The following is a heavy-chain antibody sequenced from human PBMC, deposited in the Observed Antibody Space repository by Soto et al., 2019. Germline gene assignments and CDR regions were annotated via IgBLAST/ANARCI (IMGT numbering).Heavy chain of an antibody. V-gene: IGHV4-30-4*01. CDR2: IYYSEST. CDR1: GGSISSGDYY. D-gene: IGHD6-13*01. Sequence: SETLSLTCTVSGGSISSGDYYWSWIRLPPGKGLEWIGYIYYSESTYYNPSLKSRVTISVDTSKNQFSLKLSSVTAADAAVYYCARDTNSSRPRGRNHYYYYYGMDVWGQGTTVTVSS. CDR3: ARDTNSSRPRGRNHYYYYYGMDV. J-gene: IGHJ6*02.